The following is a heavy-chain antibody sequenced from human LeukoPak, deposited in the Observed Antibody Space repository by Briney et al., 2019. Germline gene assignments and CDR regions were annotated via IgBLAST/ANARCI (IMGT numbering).Heavy chain of an antibody. V-gene: IGHV1-69*13. CDR2: IIPIFGTA. CDR1: GGTFSSYA. D-gene: IGHD5-24*01. CDR3: ARLGQMATDDY. Sequence: GASVKVSCKASGGTFSSYAISWVRQAPGQGLEWMGGIIPIFGTANYAQKFQGRVTITADESTSTAYMELSSLRSEDTAAYYCARLGQMATDDYWGQGTLVTVSS. J-gene: IGHJ4*02.